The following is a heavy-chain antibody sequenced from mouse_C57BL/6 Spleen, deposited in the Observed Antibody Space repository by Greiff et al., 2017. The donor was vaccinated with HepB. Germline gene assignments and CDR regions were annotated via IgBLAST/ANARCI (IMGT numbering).Heavy chain of an antibody. Sequence: VQLQQSGAELARPGASVKMSCKASGYTFTSYTMHWVKQRPGQGLEWIGYINPSRCYTKYNQKFKDKATLTADKSSSTAYMQLSSLTSEDSAVYYCAREGLGRGAWFAYWGQGTLVTVSA. CDR1: GYTFTSYT. CDR2: INPSRCYT. D-gene: IGHD4-1*01. V-gene: IGHV1-4*01. CDR3: AREGLGRGAWFAY. J-gene: IGHJ3*01.